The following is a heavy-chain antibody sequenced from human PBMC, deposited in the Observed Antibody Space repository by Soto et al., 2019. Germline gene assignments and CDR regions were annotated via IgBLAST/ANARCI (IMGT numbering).Heavy chain of an antibody. Sequence: GESLKISCKGSGYSFTTYWIGWVRQMPGKGLEWMGIIYPGDSDTRYSPSFQGQVTISADKSTSTAYLQWSSLKASDTAMYYCASLPLRSSGWYDYFDFWGQGTLVTVSS. CDR3: ASLPLRSSGWYDYFDF. CDR2: IYPGDSDT. J-gene: IGHJ4*02. D-gene: IGHD6-19*01. V-gene: IGHV5-51*01. CDR1: GYSFTTYW.